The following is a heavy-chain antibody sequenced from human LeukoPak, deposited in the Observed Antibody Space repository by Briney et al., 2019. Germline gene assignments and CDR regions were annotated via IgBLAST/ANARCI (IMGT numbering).Heavy chain of an antibody. V-gene: IGHV7-4-1*02. CDR1: GYTFTSYA. J-gene: IGHJ4*02. CDR3: ARVKQLVPGRGVDFDY. CDR2: INTNTGNP. Sequence: ASVSVSCKASGYTFTSYAMNWVRQAPGQGLEWMGWINTNTGNPTYAQGFTGRFVFSLDTSVSTAYLQISSLKAEDTAVYYCARVKQLVPGRGVDFDYWGQGTLVTVSS. D-gene: IGHD6-6*01.